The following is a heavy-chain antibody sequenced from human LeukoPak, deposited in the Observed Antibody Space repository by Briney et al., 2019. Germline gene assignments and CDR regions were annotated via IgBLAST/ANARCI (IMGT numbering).Heavy chain of an antibody. D-gene: IGHD3-10*01. J-gene: IGHJ4*02. CDR1: GGSISSGGYS. CDR2: IYHSGST. Sequence: SETLALTCAVSGGSISSGGYSWSWIRQPPGKGLEWIGYIYHSGSTYYNPSLKSRVTISVDRSKNQFSLKLSSVTAADTAVYYCARGCYYGSGSYFDYWGQGTLVTVSS. CDR3: ARGCYYGSGSYFDY. V-gene: IGHV4-30-2*01.